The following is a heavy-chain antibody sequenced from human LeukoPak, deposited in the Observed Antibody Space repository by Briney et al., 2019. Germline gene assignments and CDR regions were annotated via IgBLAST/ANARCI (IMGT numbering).Heavy chain of an antibody. Sequence: ASVKVSCKASGYTFTGYYMHWVRQAPGQGLEWMGWINPNSGGTNYAQKFQGRVTMTRDTSISTAYMELSRLRSDDTAVYYCAREVYSSSWYYFDYWGQGTLVTVSS. CDR2: INPNSGGT. J-gene: IGHJ4*02. D-gene: IGHD6-13*01. CDR1: GYTFTGYY. CDR3: AREVYSSSWYYFDY. V-gene: IGHV1-2*02.